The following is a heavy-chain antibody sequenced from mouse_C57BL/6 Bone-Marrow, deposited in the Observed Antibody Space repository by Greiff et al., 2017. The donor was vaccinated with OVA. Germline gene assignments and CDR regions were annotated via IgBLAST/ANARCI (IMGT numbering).Heavy chain of an antibody. D-gene: IGHD1-1*01. Sequence: VQLVESGAELVKPGASVKMSCKASGYTFTSYWITWVKQRPGQGLEWIGDIYPGSGSTNYNEKFKSKATLTVDTSSSTAYMQLSSLTSEDSAVYYCARWRYDTTVGDYWGQGTTLTVSS. CDR2: IYPGSGST. J-gene: IGHJ2*01. CDR3: ARWRYDTTVGDY. CDR1: GYTFTSYW. V-gene: IGHV1-55*01.